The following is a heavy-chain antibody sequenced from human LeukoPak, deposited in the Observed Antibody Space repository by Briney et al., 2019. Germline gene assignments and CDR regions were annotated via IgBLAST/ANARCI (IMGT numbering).Heavy chain of an antibody. CDR1: GYSFTSYW. Sequence: GESLKISCKGSGYSFTSYWIGWVRQMPGKGLEWMGIIYPGDSDTRYSPSFQGQVTISADKSISTAYLQWSSLKASDTAMYYCARLSGVGNYYDSSGYPTHPFDYWGQGTLVTVSS. J-gene: IGHJ4*02. V-gene: IGHV5-51*01. CDR2: IYPGDSDT. D-gene: IGHD3-22*01. CDR3: ARLSGVGNYYDSSGYPTHPFDY.